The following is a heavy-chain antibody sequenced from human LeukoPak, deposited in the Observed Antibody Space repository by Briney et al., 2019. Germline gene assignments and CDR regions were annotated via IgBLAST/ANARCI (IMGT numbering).Heavy chain of an antibody. CDR3: ARRPSLYYYDSSGYYYFDY. Sequence: PSETLSLTCAVYGGSFSGYYWSWICQPPGKGLEWIGEINHSGSTNYNPSLKSRVTISVDTSKNQFSLKLSSVTAADTAVYYCARRPSLYYYDSSGYYYFDYWGQGTLVTVSS. V-gene: IGHV4-34*01. CDR2: INHSGST. J-gene: IGHJ4*02. D-gene: IGHD3-22*01. CDR1: GGSFSGYY.